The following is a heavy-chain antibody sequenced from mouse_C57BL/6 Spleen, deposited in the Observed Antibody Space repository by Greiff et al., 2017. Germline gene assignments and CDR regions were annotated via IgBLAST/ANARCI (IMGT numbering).Heavy chain of an antibody. CDR1: GFSLTSYG. D-gene: IGHD1-1*01. J-gene: IGHJ4*01. CDR3: ARASITTVVGGKYYYAMDY. Sequence: QVQLQQSGPGLVQPSQSLSITCTVSGFSLTSYGVHWVRQSPGKGLEWLGVLWSGGSTDYNEAFISSLSISKDNSKSQVFFKMNSLQADDTAIYYCARASITTVVGGKYYYAMDYWVKEPQSPSPQ. CDR2: LWSGGST. V-gene: IGHV2-2*01.